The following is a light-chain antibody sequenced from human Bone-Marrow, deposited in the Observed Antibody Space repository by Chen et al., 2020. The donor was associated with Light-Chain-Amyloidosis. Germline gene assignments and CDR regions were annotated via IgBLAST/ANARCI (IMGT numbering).Light chain of an antibody. J-gene: IGKJ5*01. CDR1: QSVLYSTNNKNF. CDR2: WAS. CDR3: QQYFGSLFS. V-gene: IGKV4-1*01. Sequence: IVMTQSPDSLAGCRGEMATINCKASQSVLYSTNNKNFLAWYQHKAGQPPNLLIYWASPRESGIPDRFSGSGSGTDFTLPISSLQAEDVAVYYCQQYFGSLFSFGQGTRLEIK.